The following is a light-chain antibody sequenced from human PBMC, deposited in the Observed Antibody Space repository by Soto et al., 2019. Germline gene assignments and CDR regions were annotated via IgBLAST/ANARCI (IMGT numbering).Light chain of an antibody. Sequence: DIQMTQSPSTLSGSVGDRVTITCRASQTISSWLAWYQQKPGKAPKLLIYKASTLKSVVSSRFSGSGSGTEFTLSISILQPDDFAIYYCQHYNSYSEAFGQGTKVELK. CDR1: QTISSW. CDR3: QHYNSYSEA. J-gene: IGKJ1*01. CDR2: KAS. V-gene: IGKV1-5*03.